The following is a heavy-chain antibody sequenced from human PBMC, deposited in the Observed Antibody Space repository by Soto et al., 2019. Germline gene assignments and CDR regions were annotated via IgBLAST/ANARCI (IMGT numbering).Heavy chain of an antibody. D-gene: IGHD3-22*01. J-gene: IGHJ4*02. CDR1: GFTFSSYA. CDR2: ISGSGGST. V-gene: IGHV3-23*01. CDR3: AKDQAPYYYDSSGYDY. Sequence: GGSLRLSCAASGFTFSSYAMSWVRQAPGKGLEWVSAISGSGGSTYYADSVKGRFTISRDNSKNTLYLQMNSLRAEDTAVYYCAKDQAPYYYDSSGYDYWGQGTLVTV.